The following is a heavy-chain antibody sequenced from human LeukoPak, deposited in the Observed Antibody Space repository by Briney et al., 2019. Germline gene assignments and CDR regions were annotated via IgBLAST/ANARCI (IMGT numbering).Heavy chain of an antibody. D-gene: IGHD6-13*01. V-gene: IGHV4-39*01. CDR2: IHYSETT. CDR3: ARHPPIAAYFDY. J-gene: IGHJ4*02. Sequence: SETLSLTCTVSGGSISSSNYYWGWIRQPPGTGLEWIASIHYSETTYYNPSLKSRVTIFVDPSKNQFSLKLISVTAADTAVYYCARHPPIAAYFDYWGQGTLVTVSS. CDR1: GGSISSSNYY.